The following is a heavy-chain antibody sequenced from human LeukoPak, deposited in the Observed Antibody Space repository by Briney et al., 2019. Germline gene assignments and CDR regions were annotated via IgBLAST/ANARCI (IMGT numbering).Heavy chain of an antibody. CDR2: IYYRGGT. CDR1: GGSISSSPYY. D-gene: IGHD2-2*01. J-gene: IGHJ5*02. Sequence: PSETLSLTCTVSGGSISSSPYYWGWIRQPPGKGLEWIGTIYYRGGTYSNPSLNSRVTISLDTSKSQFSLRLRSVTAADTALYYCARHYLSDGILSTFDPWGQGTLVTVSS. CDR3: ARHYLSDGILSTFDP. V-gene: IGHV4-39*01.